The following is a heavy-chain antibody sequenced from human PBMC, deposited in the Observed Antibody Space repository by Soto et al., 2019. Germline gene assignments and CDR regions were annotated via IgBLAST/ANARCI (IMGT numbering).Heavy chain of an antibody. J-gene: IGHJ4*02. Sequence: EVQLVESGGGLVQPGGSLRLSCAASGFTFSGHWIHWVRQAPGKGLEWVSRIDTDGGGTSYADSVKGRFTISTDNAKNTVYLQMNGLRAEDTAVYYCATVFDNWGQGTLVPVSS. CDR2: IDTDGGGT. CDR3: ATVFDN. V-gene: IGHV3-74*01. CDR1: GFTFSGHW. D-gene: IGHD4-17*01.